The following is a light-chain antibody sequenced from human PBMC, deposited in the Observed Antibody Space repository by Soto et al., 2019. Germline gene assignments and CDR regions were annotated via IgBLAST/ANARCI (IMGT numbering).Light chain of an antibody. V-gene: IGLV2-14*03. J-gene: IGLJ2*01. CDR1: SGDVGGYKY. Sequence: QSALTQPASVSGSPGQSITISCTGTSGDVGGYKYVSWYQQHPGKAPKLMIYDVSHRPSGVSTRFSGSKSGNTASLTISGLQAEDEADYYCSSYTSSSHVVFGGGTQLTVL. CDR3: SSYTSSSHVV. CDR2: DVS.